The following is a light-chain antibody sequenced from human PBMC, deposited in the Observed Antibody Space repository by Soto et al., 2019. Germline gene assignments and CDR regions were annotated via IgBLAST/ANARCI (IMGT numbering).Light chain of an antibody. CDR3: SSYTVNKKLV. V-gene: IGLV2-8*01. CDR2: EVT. Sequence: QSALTQPPSASGSPGQSVTISCAGSHSDVGGYRYVSWYQHHPGKAPKLLIFEVTKRPSGVPDRFSGSKSGNTASLTISGLQAEDDADDYCSSYTVNKKLVVGTGTKLTVL. CDR1: HSDVGGYRY. J-gene: IGLJ1*01.